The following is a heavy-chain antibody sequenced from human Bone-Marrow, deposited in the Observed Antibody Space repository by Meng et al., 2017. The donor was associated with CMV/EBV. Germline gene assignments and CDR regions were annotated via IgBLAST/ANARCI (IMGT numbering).Heavy chain of an antibody. Sequence: GEYLKISCAASGFTFSSYGMHWVRQAPGKGLEWVAFIRYDGSNKYYADSVKGRFTISRDNSKNTLYLQMNSLRAEDTAVYYCAKDTYCSSTSCYSYYYYYGMDVWGQGTTVTVSS. D-gene: IGHD2-2*01. V-gene: IGHV3-30*02. CDR3: AKDTYCSSTSCYSYYYYYGMDV. CDR2: IRYDGSNK. J-gene: IGHJ6*02. CDR1: GFTFSSYG.